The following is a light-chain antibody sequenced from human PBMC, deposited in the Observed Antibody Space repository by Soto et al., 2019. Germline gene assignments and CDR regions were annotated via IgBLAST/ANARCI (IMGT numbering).Light chain of an antibody. J-gene: IGLJ1*01. CDR2: EVN. CDR1: SSDVGSYTY. CDR3: SSYTSSTTLYV. Sequence: ALTQPASVSGSPRQSITISCTGASSDVGSYTYVSWYQQHPGKAPKLLIYEVNNRPSGVSNRFSGSKSGNTASLTISGLQAEDEADYYCSSYTSSTTLYVFGTGTKVTVL. V-gene: IGLV2-14*01.